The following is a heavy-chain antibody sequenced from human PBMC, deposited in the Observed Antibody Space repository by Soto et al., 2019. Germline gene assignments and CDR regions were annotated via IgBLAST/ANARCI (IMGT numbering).Heavy chain of an antibody. V-gene: IGHV4-59*07. CDR2: VYFTGST. Sequence: SDTLSLPCTGSGVFISSSYCSWIRQSTWGGLESIGSVYFTGSTTYTPSLKSRVTISVDTSKNQFSLELDSVTAADTAVYYCARGYSEKSRQHHPFDIWGPGTMVTVSS. D-gene: IGHD3-9*01. CDR1: GVFISSSY. CDR3: ARGYSEKSRQHHPFDI. J-gene: IGHJ3*02.